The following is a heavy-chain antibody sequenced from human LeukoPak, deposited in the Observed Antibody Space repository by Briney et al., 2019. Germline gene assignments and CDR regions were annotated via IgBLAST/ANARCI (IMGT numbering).Heavy chain of an antibody. CDR3: ARVWFGDLLFFDP. V-gene: IGHV1-46*01. D-gene: IGHD3-10*01. CDR1: GYTFTSFY. Sequence: ASVKVSCKASGYTFTSFYIHWVRQAPGQGLEWMGIFNPSGGRTSYAQKFQGRVTMTRDTSTSTVYMELSSLRSEDTAVYYCARVWFGDLLFFDPWGQGTLVTVSS. J-gene: IGHJ5*02. CDR2: FNPSGGRT.